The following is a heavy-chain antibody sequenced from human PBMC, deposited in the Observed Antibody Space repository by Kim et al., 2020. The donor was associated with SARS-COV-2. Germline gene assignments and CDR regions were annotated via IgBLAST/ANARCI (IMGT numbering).Heavy chain of an antibody. CDR2: IYYSGST. CDR1: GGSISSSSYY. Sequence: SETLSLTCTVYGGSISSSSYYWGWIRQPPGKGLEWIGSIYYSGSTYYNPSLKSRVTISVDTSKNQFSLKLSSVTAADTVVYYCARARIAVAGNDWFNPWG. D-gene: IGHD6-19*01. J-gene: IGHJ5*02. CDR3: ARARIAVAGNDWFNP. V-gene: IGHV4-39*01.